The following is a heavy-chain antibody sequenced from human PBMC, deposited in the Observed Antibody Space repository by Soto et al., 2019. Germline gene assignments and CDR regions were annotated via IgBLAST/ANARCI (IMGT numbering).Heavy chain of an antibody. D-gene: IGHD3-10*01. Sequence: EVQLVESGGGLVQPGGSLRLSCVASGIPVSSNYMTWVRQAPGKGLEWVSVLHSGGDTYYANSVKGRFTISRHDSTNTLFLQRNSLTAEDTAVYYCAREGPYYYASRMDVWGQGTTVTVSS. CDR1: GIPVSSNY. CDR3: AREGPYYYASRMDV. CDR2: LHSGGDT. J-gene: IGHJ6*02. V-gene: IGHV3-53*04.